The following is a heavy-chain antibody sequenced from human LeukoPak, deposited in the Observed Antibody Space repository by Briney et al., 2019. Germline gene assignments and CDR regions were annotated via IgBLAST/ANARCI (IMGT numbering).Heavy chain of an antibody. Sequence: SETLSLTCTVSGGSISGYFWSWFRQPPGKGLEWIGHIYSSGSTTYTPSLQSRVTISVDTSKNQFSLRLSSVTAADTAVYYCARHGTISSESYFDYWGQGALVTVSS. CDR3: ARHGTISSESYFDY. V-gene: IGHV4-59*08. CDR1: GGSISGYF. J-gene: IGHJ4*02. CDR2: IYSSGST. D-gene: IGHD1-14*01.